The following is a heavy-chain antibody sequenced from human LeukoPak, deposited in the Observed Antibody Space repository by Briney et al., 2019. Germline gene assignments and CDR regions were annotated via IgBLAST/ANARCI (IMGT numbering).Heavy chain of an antibody. J-gene: IGHJ5*02. CDR1: GGSISSSSYY. Sequence: SETLSLTCTVSGGSISSSSYYWGWIRQPPGKGLEWIGSIYYSGSTYYNPSLKSRVTISVDTSKNQFSLKLSSVTAADTAVYYCARSRTGPTRSLDTWGQGTLVTAPS. D-gene: IGHD1-1*01. CDR2: IYYSGST. V-gene: IGHV4-39*01. CDR3: ARSRTGPTRSLDT.